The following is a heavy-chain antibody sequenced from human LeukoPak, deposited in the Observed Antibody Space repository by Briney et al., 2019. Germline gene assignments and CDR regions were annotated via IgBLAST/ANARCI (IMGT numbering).Heavy chain of an antibody. CDR3: TTVAYNRLCF. Sequence: GGSLRLSCAASGFTFSKAWMTWVRQAPGKGLEWVGRIKSRTDGGTTDYAAPGKGRFTISTDDSKNTLYLQMTSLKTEYTAAYYCTTVAYNRLCFRGQGTLVTVSS. D-gene: IGHD2-21*01. CDR1: GFTFSKAW. CDR2: IKSRTDGGTT. V-gene: IGHV3-15*01. J-gene: IGHJ4*02.